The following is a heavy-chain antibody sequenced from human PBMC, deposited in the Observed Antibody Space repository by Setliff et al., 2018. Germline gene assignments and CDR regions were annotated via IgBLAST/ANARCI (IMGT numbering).Heavy chain of an antibody. CDR3: ARGSTGAYDP. D-gene: IGHD7-27*01. Sequence: SETLSLTCTVSGASISSHYWSWIRQAPGKGLQWIAYVHYNGETNYNPSLKSRVLISVDTSKNQLSLRVTSVTAADTAVYYCARGSTGAYDPWGQGTLVTVLL. J-gene: IGHJ5*02. CDR1: GASISSHY. V-gene: IGHV4-59*11. CDR2: VHYNGET.